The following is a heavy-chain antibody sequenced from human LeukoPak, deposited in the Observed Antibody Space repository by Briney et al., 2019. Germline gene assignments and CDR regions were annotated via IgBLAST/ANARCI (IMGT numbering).Heavy chain of an antibody. J-gene: IGHJ5*02. Sequence: SETLSLTCTVSGGSISSSSYYWGWIRQPPGKGLEWIGSIYYSGSPYYNPSLKSRVTISVDTSKNQFSLKLSSVTAADTAVYYCARRGQCLVRGGWFDPWGQGTLVTVSS. CDR2: IYYSGSP. V-gene: IGHV4-39*01. CDR1: GGSISSSSYY. CDR3: ARRGQCLVRGGWFDP. D-gene: IGHD6-19*01.